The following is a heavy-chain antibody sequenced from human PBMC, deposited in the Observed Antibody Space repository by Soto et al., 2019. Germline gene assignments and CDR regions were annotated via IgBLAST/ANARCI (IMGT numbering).Heavy chain of an antibody. V-gene: IGHV3-23*01. CDR2: ISGNGGYT. J-gene: IGHJ4*02. CDR1: GFTFSSYA. D-gene: IGHD3-22*01. CDR3: AKDLTYYYDNSDSNFDY. Sequence: GGSLRLSCAASGFTFSSYAMSWVRQAPGKGLEWVSAISGNGGYTYYTDSVKGRFTISRDNSKNTLYLQMNRLRAEDTAVYYCAKDLTYYYDNSDSNFDYWGQGNLVTVSS.